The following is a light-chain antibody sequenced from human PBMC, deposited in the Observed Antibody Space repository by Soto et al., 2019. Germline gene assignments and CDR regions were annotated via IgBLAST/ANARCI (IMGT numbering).Light chain of an antibody. CDR2: AAS. V-gene: IGKV1-17*01. Sequence: DIQMTQSPSSLSASVGDRVSITCRASQGITRDLAWYQQKPGKAPKRLIYAASSLQSGDPSRFSGSGSGTEFTLTISSLQPEDFATYYCLQHNSYPYTFGRGTRLEIK. J-gene: IGKJ2*01. CDR3: LQHNSYPYT. CDR1: QGITRD.